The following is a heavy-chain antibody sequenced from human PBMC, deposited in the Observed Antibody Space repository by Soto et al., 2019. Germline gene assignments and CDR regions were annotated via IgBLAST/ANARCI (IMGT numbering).Heavy chain of an antibody. V-gene: IGHV4-59*11. D-gene: IGHD3-10*02. CDR3: AGGYYYVGSGPYLYIYGMDV. CDR1: GGSISTHY. CDR2: IYYNGNS. J-gene: IGHJ6*02. Sequence: SETLSLTCTVSGGSISTHYWSWVRQVPGRGLEWIGYIYYNGNSNHNPSLKGRVTVSIAPSKSQFSLELTSVSAADTAVYYCAGGYYYVGSGPYLYIYGMDVRDQGTTVTVSS.